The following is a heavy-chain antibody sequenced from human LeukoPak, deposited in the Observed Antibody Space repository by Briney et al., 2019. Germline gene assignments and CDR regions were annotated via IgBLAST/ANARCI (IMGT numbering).Heavy chain of an antibody. CDR1: GYTFTGYY. CDR2: INPNSGGT. J-gene: IGHJ6*03. D-gene: IGHD5-18*01. V-gene: IGHV1-2*02. Sequence: GASVKVSCKASGYTFTGYYMHWVRQAPGQGLEWMGWINPNSGGTNYAQKFQGRVTMTRDTSISTAYMELSRLRSDDTAVYYCARGGIDTAMVMRYYYYMDVWGKGTTVTVSS. CDR3: ARGGIDTAMVMRYYYYMDV.